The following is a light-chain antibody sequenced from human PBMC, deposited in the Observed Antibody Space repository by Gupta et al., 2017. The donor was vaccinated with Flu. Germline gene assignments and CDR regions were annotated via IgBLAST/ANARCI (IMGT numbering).Light chain of an antibody. Sequence: GDRVTITGSASQGIRNDLGWYQQKPGKGPKLLIDAASSLQSGVPSSFSGSGSGTDFTLTISHLQPVAFATYYCLQHNSYPLTFGGGTKVEIK. V-gene: IGKV1-17*02. CDR2: AAS. J-gene: IGKJ4*01. CDR1: QGIRND. CDR3: LQHNSYPLT.